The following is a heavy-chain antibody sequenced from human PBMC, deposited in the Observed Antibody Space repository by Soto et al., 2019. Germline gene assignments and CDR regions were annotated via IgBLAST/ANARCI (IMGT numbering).Heavy chain of an antibody. Sequence: AASVKVSCKASGGTFSSYAISWVRQAPGQGLEWMGGIIPIFGTANYAQKFQGRVTITADESTSTAYMELSSLRSEDTAVYYCASLDYAGYYYYGMDVWGQGTTVTVSS. V-gene: IGHV1-69*13. CDR3: ASLDYAGYYYYGMDV. CDR1: GGTFSSYA. CDR2: IIPIFGTA. D-gene: IGHD4-17*01. J-gene: IGHJ6*02.